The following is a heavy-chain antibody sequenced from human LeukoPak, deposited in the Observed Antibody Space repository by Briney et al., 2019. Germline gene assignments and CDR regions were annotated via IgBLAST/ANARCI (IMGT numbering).Heavy chain of an antibody. D-gene: IGHD2-2*01. J-gene: IGHJ3*02. Sequence: PSETLFLTCTVSGGSISSYYWSWIRQPPGKGLEWIGYIYYSGSTNYNPSLKSRVTISVDTSKNQFSLKLSSVTAADTAVYYCARAWDIVVVTSAFDIWGQGTMVTVSS. CDR3: ARAWDIVVVTSAFDI. CDR1: GGSISSYY. V-gene: IGHV4-59*01. CDR2: IYYSGST.